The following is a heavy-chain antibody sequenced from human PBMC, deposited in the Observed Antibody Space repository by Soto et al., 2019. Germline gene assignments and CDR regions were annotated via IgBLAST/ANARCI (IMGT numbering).Heavy chain of an antibody. J-gene: IGHJ4*02. Sequence: HPGGSLRLSCAASGFTFSSYGMHWVRQAPGKGLEWVAVIWYDGSNKYYADSVKGRFTISRDNSKNTLYLQMNSLRAEDTAVYYCARSPRTVPTLDDWGQGTLVTVSS. V-gene: IGHV3-33*01. CDR2: IWYDGSNK. D-gene: IGHD2-2*01. CDR3: ARSPRTVPTLDD. CDR1: GFTFSSYG.